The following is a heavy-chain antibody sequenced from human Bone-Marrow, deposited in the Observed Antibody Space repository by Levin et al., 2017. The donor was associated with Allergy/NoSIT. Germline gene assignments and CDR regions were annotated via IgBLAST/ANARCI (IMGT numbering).Heavy chain of an antibody. Sequence: SVKVSCKATGGTLSTFGITWVRQAPGQGLEWMGGIIPILGSAEYAQKFQDRITIIADESTNTAYMDVSRLTSEDTAVYYCARDESSDTGYDLWGQGTLVTVSS. CDR3: ARDESSDTGYDL. CDR1: GGTLSTFG. D-gene: IGHD5-12*01. V-gene: IGHV1-69*13. CDR2: IIPILGSA. J-gene: IGHJ4*02.